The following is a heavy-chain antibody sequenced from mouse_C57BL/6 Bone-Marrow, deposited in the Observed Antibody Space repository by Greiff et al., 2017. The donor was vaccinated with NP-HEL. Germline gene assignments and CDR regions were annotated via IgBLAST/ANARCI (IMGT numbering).Heavy chain of an antibody. Sequence: EVQLQQSGPELVKPGASVKISCKASGYTFTDYYMNWVKQSHGKSLEWIGDINPNNGGTSYNQKFKGKATLTVDKSSSTAYMELRSLTSEDSAVYYCARPGSSPYWYFDVWGTGTTVTVSS. D-gene: IGHD1-1*01. CDR3: ARPGSSPYWYFDV. CDR2: INPNNGGT. J-gene: IGHJ1*03. CDR1: GYTFTDYY. V-gene: IGHV1-26*01.